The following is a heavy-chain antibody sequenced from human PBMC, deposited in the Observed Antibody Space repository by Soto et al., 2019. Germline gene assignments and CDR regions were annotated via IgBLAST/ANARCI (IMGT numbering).Heavy chain of an antibody. CDR3: ARGLVVFGVVIYRFDP. D-gene: IGHD3-3*01. Sequence: QVQLVQSGAEVKKPGASVKVSCKASGYTFTSYDINWVRQATGQGLEWMGWMNPNSGNTGYAQKFQGRVTMTRNTSISTAYMELSSLGSEDTAVYYCARGLVVFGVVIYRFDPWGQGTLVTVSS. CDR2: MNPNSGNT. J-gene: IGHJ5*02. V-gene: IGHV1-8*01. CDR1: GYTFTSYD.